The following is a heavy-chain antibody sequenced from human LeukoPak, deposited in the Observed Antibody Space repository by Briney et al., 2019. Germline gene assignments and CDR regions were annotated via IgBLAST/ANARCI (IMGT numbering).Heavy chain of an antibody. D-gene: IGHD6-19*01. CDR3: ARDPAVAGNPP. CDR2: IYYSGST. Sequence: GSLRLSCAASGFTFSSYEMNWIRQPPGKGLEWIGSIYYSGSTYYNPSLKSRVTISVDTSKNQFSLKLSSVTAADTAVYYCARDPAVAGNPPWGQGTLVTVSS. V-gene: IGHV4-39*07. J-gene: IGHJ5*02. CDR1: GFTFSSYE.